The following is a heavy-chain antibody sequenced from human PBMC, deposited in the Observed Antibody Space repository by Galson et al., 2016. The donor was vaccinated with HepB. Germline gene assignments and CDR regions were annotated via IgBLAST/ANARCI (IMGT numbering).Heavy chain of an antibody. CDR1: GFNFGTFA. D-gene: IGHD3-16*02. V-gene: IGHV3-23*01. CDR3: AKAGYGSYLTCPLEH. CDR2: ISGSGDST. Sequence: SLRLSCADSGFNFGTFAMTWVRQAPGKGLEWVSIISGSGDSTNYAESVKGRFTIPRDNSISTLYLHMHSLRAEDTAVYYCAKAGYGSYLTCPLEHWGQGTLVTVSS. J-gene: IGHJ1*01.